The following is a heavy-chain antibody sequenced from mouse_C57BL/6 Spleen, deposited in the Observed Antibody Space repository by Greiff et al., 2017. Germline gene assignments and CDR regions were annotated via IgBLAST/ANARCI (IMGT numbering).Heavy chain of an antibody. CDR1: GYTFTSYW. CDR2: IYPSDSET. J-gene: IGHJ4*01. D-gene: IGHD4-1*01. V-gene: IGHV1-52*01. CDR3: ARERGRAMDY. Sequence: VQLQQPGAELVRPGSSVKLSCKASGYTFTSYWMHWVKQRPIQGLEWIGNIYPSDSETHYNQKFKDKATLTVDKSSSTAYMQLSSLTSEDSAVYYCARERGRAMDYWGQGTSVTVSS.